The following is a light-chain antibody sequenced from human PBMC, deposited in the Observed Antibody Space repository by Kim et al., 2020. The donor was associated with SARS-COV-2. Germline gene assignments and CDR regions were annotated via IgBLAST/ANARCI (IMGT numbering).Light chain of an antibody. CDR2: KDT. CDR1: VLSIQY. Sequence: VSPGQTASNTCSGDVLSIQYAYWYQQKPGQAPILVIYKDTERPSGIPERFSGSSSGTEVTLNISRVQAGDEADYYCQSADRSDTWIFGGGTQLTVL. CDR3: QSADRSDTWI. V-gene: IGLV3-25*03. J-gene: IGLJ2*01.